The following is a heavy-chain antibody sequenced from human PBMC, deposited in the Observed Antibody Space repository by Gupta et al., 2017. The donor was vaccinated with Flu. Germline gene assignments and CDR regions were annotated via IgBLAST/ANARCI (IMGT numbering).Heavy chain of an antibody. J-gene: IGHJ4*02. Sequence: EVQLLESGGGLVQPGGSLRLSCAASGFTFSSYAMSWVRQAPGKGLEWVSAISGSGGSTYYADSVKGRFTISRDNSKNTLYLQMNSLRAEDTAVYYCAKDPLDSSGYYGGGYFDYWGQGTLVTVSS. V-gene: IGHV3-23*01. D-gene: IGHD3-22*01. CDR1: GFTFSSYA. CDR3: AKDPLDSSGYYGGGYFDY. CDR2: ISGSGGST.